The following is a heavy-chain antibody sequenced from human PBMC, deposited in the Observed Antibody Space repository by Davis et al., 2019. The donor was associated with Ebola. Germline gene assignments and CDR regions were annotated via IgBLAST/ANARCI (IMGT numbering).Heavy chain of an antibody. CDR2: IYYSGST. Sequence: MPSETLSLPCTVSGGSISSYYWSWIRQPPGKGLEWIGYIYYSGSTHYNPSLKSRATITVDTSRNQFSLRLSSVTAADTAVYYCAVCTVVVTDIRAEYFQHWGRGTLATVSS. CDR3: AVCTVVVTDIRAEYFQH. D-gene: IGHD2-21*02. V-gene: IGHV4-59*01. J-gene: IGHJ1*01. CDR1: GGSISSYY.